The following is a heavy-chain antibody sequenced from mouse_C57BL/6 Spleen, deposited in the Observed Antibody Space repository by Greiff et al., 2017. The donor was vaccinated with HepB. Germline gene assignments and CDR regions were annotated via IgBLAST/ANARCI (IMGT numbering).Heavy chain of an antibody. CDR1: GYSITSDY. CDR2: ISYSGST. V-gene: IGHV3-8*01. J-gene: IGHJ4*01. Sequence: VHVKQSGPGLAKPSQTLSLTCSVTGYSITSDYWNWIRKFPGNKLEYMGYISYSGSTYYNPSLKSRISITRDTSKNQYYLQLNSVTTEDTATYYCARSYGSSSYAMDYWGQGTSVTVSS. CDR3: ARSYGSSSYAMDY. D-gene: IGHD1-1*01.